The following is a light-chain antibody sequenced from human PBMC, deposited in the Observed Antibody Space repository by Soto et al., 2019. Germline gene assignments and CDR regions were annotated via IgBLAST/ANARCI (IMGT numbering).Light chain of an antibody. CDR1: QSLTNSF. J-gene: IGKJ5*01. Sequence: EFVLTQSPGTLSLSPCERATLSCRASQSLTNSFIAWYQQKPGQAPRLLIYDTSSRASVIPDRFSGSGSGTDFTLTISRLEPEDFAVFYCQQYGTSEIIFGQGTRLEIK. V-gene: IGKV3-20*01. CDR2: DTS. CDR3: QQYGTSEII.